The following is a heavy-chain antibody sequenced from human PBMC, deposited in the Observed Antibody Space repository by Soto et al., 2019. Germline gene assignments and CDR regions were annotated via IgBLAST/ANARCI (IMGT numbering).Heavy chain of an antibody. V-gene: IGHV3-23*01. CDR1: GFTFSSYA. CDR3: AKDRGFYGSGTHSTMDY. D-gene: IGHD3-10*01. Sequence: EVQLLESGGGLVQPGGSLRLSCAASGFTFSSYAMSWVRQAPGKGLEWVSAISGSGGSTYYADSVKGRFTISRDNSKNTLYLQMNSLRAEDTAVYYCAKDRGFYGSGTHSTMDYWGQGTLVTVAS. J-gene: IGHJ4*02. CDR2: ISGSGGST.